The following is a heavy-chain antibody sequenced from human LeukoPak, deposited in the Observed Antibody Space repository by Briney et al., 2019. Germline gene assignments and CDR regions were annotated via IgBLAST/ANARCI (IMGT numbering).Heavy chain of an antibody. J-gene: IGHJ3*02. V-gene: IGHV5-51*01. Sequence: GESLKISCKGSGYSFTSYWIGWVRQMPGKGLEWMGIIYPGDSDTRYSPSFQGQVTISADKSISTAYLQWSSLKASDTAMYYCARHRRDGDYVDDAFDIWGQGTMVTVSS. CDR2: IYPGDSDT. CDR1: GYSFTSYW. CDR3: ARHRRDGDYVDDAFDI. D-gene: IGHD4-17*01.